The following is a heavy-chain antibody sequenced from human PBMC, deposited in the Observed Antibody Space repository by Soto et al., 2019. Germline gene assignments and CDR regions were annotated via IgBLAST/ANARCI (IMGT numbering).Heavy chain of an antibody. Sequence: QITLKESGPTLVKPTQTLTLTCTFSGFSLSTIRVAVGWIRQPPGKALEWLALIYWDDDKRYSPSLKSRLTITKDTPKNQVVLTLTNMDPVDTATYYCAHKGTEGYFGYWGQGNLVTVSS. J-gene: IGHJ4*02. V-gene: IGHV2-5*02. D-gene: IGHD3-22*01. CDR3: AHKGTEGYFGY. CDR2: IYWDDDK. CDR1: GFSLSTIRVA.